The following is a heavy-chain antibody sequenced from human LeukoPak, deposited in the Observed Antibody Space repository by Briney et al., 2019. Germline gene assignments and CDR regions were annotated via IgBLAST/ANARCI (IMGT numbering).Heavy chain of an antibody. J-gene: IGHJ4*02. V-gene: IGHV4-59*08. CDR1: GGSISSYY. CDR2: IYYNGTT. Sequence: SETLSLTCTVSGGSISSYYWTWIRQPPGKGLEWIGYIYYNGTTNYNPSLKSRVTISVDTSKNQFSVKLSSVTAADTAVYYCARQSRGIAVAGLDYWGQGTLVTVSS. CDR3: ARQSRGIAVAGLDY. D-gene: IGHD6-19*01.